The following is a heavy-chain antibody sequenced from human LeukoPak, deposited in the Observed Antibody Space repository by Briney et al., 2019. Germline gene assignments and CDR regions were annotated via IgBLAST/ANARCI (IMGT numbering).Heavy chain of an antibody. V-gene: IGHV3-48*01. D-gene: IGHD1-26*01. J-gene: IGHJ4*02. Sequence: GGSLRLSCVASGFSLGDFAMDWVRQAPGKGLEWVSYISASSSAIFYGDSVKGRLTISRDNAKNSLFLQMDNLRAEDTAVYYCARGVGRVGSNFDFWGQGTLVTVSS. CDR3: ARGVGRVGSNFDF. CDR1: GFSLGDFA. CDR2: ISASSSAI.